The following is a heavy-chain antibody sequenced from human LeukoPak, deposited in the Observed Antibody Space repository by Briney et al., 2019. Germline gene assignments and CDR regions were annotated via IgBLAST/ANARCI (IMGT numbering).Heavy chain of an antibody. D-gene: IGHD6-13*01. J-gene: IGHJ3*02. Sequence: GASVKVSCKASGGTFSSYAISWVRQAPGQGLEWMGRIIPILGIANYAQKFQGRVTITADKSTSTAYMELSSLRSEDTAVYYCARLDSTHDAFDIWGQGTMVTVSS. CDR2: IIPILGIA. CDR1: GGTFSSYA. V-gene: IGHV1-69*04. CDR3: ARLDSTHDAFDI.